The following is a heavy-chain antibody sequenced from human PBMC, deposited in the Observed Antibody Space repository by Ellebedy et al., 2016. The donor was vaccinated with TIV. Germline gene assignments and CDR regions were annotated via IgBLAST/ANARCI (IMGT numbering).Heavy chain of an antibody. D-gene: IGHD3-10*01. Sequence: GESLKISXAASGFTFSSYAMHWVRQAPGKGLEWVAVISYDGSNKYYADSVKGRFTISRDNSKNTLYLQMNSLRAEDTAVYYCARENGFGPGNYYFDYWGQGTLVTVSS. CDR3: ARENGFGPGNYYFDY. V-gene: IGHV3-30-3*01. CDR1: GFTFSSYA. CDR2: ISYDGSNK. J-gene: IGHJ4*02.